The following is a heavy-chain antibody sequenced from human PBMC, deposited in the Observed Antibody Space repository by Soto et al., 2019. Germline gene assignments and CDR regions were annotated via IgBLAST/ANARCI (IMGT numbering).Heavy chain of an antibody. V-gene: IGHV3-33*01. J-gene: IGHJ4*02. D-gene: IGHD2-2*01. CDR1: GFTFSSYG. CDR3: ARDQGMVEPAAPCDY. CDR2: IWYDGSNK. Sequence: QVQLVESGGGVVQPGRSLRLSCAASGFTFSSYGMHWVRQAPGKGLEWVAVIWYDGSNKYYADSVKGRFTISRDNYKNTLYLQMNSLKADDTAVYYCARDQGMVEPAAPCDYWGRGPLVTVSS.